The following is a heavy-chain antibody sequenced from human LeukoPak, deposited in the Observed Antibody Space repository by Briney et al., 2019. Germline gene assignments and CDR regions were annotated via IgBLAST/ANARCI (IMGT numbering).Heavy chain of an antibody. D-gene: IGHD1-26*01. CDR3: ARDPIVGVIDP. CDR1: GGSFSGYY. Sequence: SETLSLTCAVYGGSFSGYYWSWIRQPPGKGLEWIGEINHSGSTNYNPSLKSRVTISVDTSKNQFSLKLSSVTAADTAVYYCARDPIVGVIDPWGQGTLDTVSS. J-gene: IGHJ5*02. CDR2: INHSGST. V-gene: IGHV4-34*01.